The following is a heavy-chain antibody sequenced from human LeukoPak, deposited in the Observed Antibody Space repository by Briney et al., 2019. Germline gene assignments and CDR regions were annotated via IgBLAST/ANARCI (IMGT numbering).Heavy chain of an antibody. J-gene: IGHJ4*02. CDR2: ISSSSSYI. Sequence: GGSLRLSCVASGFTFSSYSMNWVRQAPGKGLEWVSSISSSSSYIYYADSVKGRFTISRDNAKNSLYLQMNSLRAEDTAVYYCARALRIYYYDSSGYYARWGQGTLVTVSS. CDR3: ARALRIYYYDSSGYYAR. V-gene: IGHV3-21*01. D-gene: IGHD3-22*01. CDR1: GFTFSSYS.